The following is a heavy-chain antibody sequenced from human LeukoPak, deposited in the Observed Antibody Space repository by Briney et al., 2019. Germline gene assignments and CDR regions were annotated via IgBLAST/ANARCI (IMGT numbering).Heavy chain of an antibody. CDR3: ATGLLRYFDWFRRGPSDDFDI. CDR1: GYTLTELS. Sequence: ASVKVSCKVSGYTLTELSMHWVRQAPGKGLEWMGGFDPEGGETIYAQKFQGRVTMTEDTSTDTAYMELSSLRSEDTAVYYCATGLLRYFDWFRRGPSDDFDIWGQGTMVTVSS. CDR2: FDPEGGET. V-gene: IGHV1-24*01. D-gene: IGHD3-9*01. J-gene: IGHJ3*02.